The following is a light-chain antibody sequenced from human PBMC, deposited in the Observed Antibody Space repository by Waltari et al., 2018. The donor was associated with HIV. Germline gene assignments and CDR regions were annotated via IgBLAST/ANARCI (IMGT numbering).Light chain of an antibody. CDR3: AAWDHDLSAVL. J-gene: IGLJ2*01. Sequence: QSVLTQAPSTSETPGQRVTIPCSGSTSNIGRSYDYWYHQLPGTAPKLPISRNYQRPSGVPDRFSGSKSGTSASLAISGLRPEDEGDYFCAAWDHDLSAVLFGGGTKLTVL. CDR1: TSNIGRSY. V-gene: IGLV1-47*01. CDR2: RNY.